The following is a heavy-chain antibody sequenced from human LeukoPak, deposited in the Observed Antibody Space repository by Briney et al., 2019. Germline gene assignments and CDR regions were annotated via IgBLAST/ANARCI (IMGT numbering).Heavy chain of an antibody. V-gene: IGHV3-30*02. Sequence: PGGSLRLSCAASGFTFSSYGMHWVRQAPGKGLEWVAFIRYDGSNKYYADSVKGRFTISRDNSKNTLYLQMNSLRAEDTAVYYCARDSHIKEYYYDSSGYSIVDYWGQGTLVTVPS. CDR1: GFTFSSYG. D-gene: IGHD3-22*01. CDR2: IRYDGSNK. J-gene: IGHJ4*02. CDR3: ARDSHIKEYYYDSSGYSIVDY.